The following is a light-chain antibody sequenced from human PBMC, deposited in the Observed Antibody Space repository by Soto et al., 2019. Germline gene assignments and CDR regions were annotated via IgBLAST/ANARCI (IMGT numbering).Light chain of an antibody. V-gene: IGKV3-15*01. J-gene: IGKJ1*01. Sequence: EIVMTQSPATLSVSPGERATLSCRASQSVSSDLAWYQQTPGQAPRLLIYGSSTRATGIPARFSGSGSGTEFTLTNISMQPEDFAVYYCQQNNNCPRTFGPRTKVESK. CDR1: QSVSSD. CDR3: QQNNNCPRT. CDR2: GSS.